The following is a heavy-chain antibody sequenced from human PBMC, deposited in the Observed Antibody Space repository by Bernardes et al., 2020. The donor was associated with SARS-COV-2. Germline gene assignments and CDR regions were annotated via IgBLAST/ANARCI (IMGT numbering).Heavy chain of an antibody. CDR1: GVGLYTNTGA. Sequence: SQTLSLTCAVSGVGLYTNTGAWNWIRQSPSRGLEWLGRTYYRSMWYNDYAPSLEGRLTITPDTSSNQVSLRLNSVSHEDAAVYYCARDCSGNNCYRWGYYYEYYGLEVLGQGTTVTVSS. D-gene: IGHD2-15*01. V-gene: IGHV6-1*01. CDR3: ARDCSGNNCYRWGYYYEYYGLEV. CDR2: TYYRSMWYN. J-gene: IGHJ6*02.